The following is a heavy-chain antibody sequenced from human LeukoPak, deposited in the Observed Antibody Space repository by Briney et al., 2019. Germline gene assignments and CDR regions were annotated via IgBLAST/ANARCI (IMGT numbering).Heavy chain of an antibody. J-gene: IGHJ4*02. CDR3: AKDHLPDYGDYAGGDYFDY. D-gene: IGHD4-17*01. CDR2: IRYDGSNK. Sequence: PGGSLRLSCAASGFTFSSYGMHWVRQAPGKGLEWVAFIRYDGSNKYYADSVKGRFTISRDNSKNTLYLQMNSLRAEDTAVYYCAKDHLPDYGDYAGGDYFDYWGQGTLVTVSS. V-gene: IGHV3-30*02. CDR1: GFTFSSYG.